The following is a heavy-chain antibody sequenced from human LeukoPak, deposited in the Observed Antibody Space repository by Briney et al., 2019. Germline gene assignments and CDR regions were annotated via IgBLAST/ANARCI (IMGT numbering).Heavy chain of an antibody. CDR3: ARLDILTGYDWFDP. J-gene: IGHJ5*02. CDR2: IYPGDSDT. Sequence: LGESLKISCKGSGYSFTSYWIGWVRRMPGKGLEWMGIIYPGDSDTRYSPSFQGQVTISADKSISTAYLQWSSLKASDTAMYYCARLDILTGYDWFDPWGQGTLVTVSS. V-gene: IGHV5-51*01. D-gene: IGHD3-9*01. CDR1: GYSFTSYW.